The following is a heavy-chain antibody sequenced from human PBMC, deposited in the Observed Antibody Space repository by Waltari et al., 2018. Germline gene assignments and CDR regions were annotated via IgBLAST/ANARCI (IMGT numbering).Heavy chain of an antibody. Sequence: EVQLVESGGGLVQPGGSLRLSCASSGFTFRNYGLSWFRQAPGKGLEWVANIKEDGSEKYYVDSVKGRFTISKDNAKNSLYLQMDSLRAEDTAVYYCARSKLPPDYWGQGTLVTVSS. CDR3: ARSKLPPDY. CDR2: IKEDGSEK. J-gene: IGHJ4*02. V-gene: IGHV3-7*01. CDR1: GFTFRNYG. D-gene: IGHD1-1*01.